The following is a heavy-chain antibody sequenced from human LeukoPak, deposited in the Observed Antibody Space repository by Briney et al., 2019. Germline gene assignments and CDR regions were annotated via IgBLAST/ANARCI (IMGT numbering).Heavy chain of an antibody. Sequence: GGSLRLSCAASGFTFSSYSMTWVRQATGKGLEWVSVISSSGGATDYAGSVKGRFTISRDNSKNTLYLQMSSLRAEDTAVYYCVKVGSGWSFDYWGQGTLVTISS. CDR2: ISSSGGAT. CDR3: VKVGSGWSFDY. J-gene: IGHJ4*02. V-gene: IGHV3-23*01. D-gene: IGHD6-19*01. CDR1: GFTFSSYS.